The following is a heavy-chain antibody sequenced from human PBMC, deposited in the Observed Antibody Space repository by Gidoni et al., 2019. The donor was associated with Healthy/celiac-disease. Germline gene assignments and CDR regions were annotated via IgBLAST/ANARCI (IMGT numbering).Heavy chain of an antibody. D-gene: IGHD1-26*01. V-gene: IGHV1-69*01. J-gene: IGHJ6*03. CDR1: GGTFSSYA. Sequence: QVQLVQSGAEVKKPGSSVKVSCKASGGTFSSYAISWVRQAPGQGLEWMGGIIPIFGTANYAQKFQGRVTITADESTSTAYMELSSLRSEDTAVYYCARDLGAVVGATKYFFLSNHMDVWGKGTTVTVSS. CDR2: IIPIFGTA. CDR3: ARDLGAVVGATKYFFLSNHMDV.